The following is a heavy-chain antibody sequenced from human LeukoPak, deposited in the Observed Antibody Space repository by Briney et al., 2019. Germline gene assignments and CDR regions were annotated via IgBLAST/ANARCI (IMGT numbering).Heavy chain of an antibody. CDR1: GYSISSGYY. CDR2: IYHSGST. Sequence: SETLSLTCTVSGYSISSGYYWGWIRQPPGKGLEWIGSIYHSGSTYYNPSLKSRVTISVDTSKNQFSLKLSSVTAADTAVYYCARAGYYYYYMDVWGKGTTVTVSS. J-gene: IGHJ6*03. V-gene: IGHV4-38-2*02. CDR3: ARAGYYYYYMDV.